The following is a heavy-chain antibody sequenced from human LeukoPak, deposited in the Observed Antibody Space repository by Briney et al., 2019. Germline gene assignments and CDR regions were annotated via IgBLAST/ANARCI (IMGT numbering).Heavy chain of an antibody. CDR2: ISGSGGST. J-gene: IGHJ6*04. D-gene: IGHD2-2*01. CDR3: AKDGGWDIVVVPAVYYYYGMDV. Sequence: PGGSLRLSCAASGFTFSSYAMSWVCQAPGKGLEWVSAISGSGGSTYYADSVKGRFTISRDNSKNTLYLQMNSLRAEDTAVYYCAKDGGWDIVVVPAVYYYYGMDVWGKGTTVTVSS. CDR1: GFTFSSYA. V-gene: IGHV3-23*01.